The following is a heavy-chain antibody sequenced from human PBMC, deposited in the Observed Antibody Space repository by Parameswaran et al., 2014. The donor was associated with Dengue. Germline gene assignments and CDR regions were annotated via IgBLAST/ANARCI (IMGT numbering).Heavy chain of an antibody. Sequence: VRQMPGKGLEWVAVISYDGSNKYYADSVKGRFTISRDNSKNTLYLQMNSLRAEDTAVYYCARDLPYCTNGVCYLFDYWGQGTLVTVSS. CDR3: ARDLPYCTNGVCYLFDY. CDR2: ISYDGSNK. D-gene: IGHD2-8*01. J-gene: IGHJ4*02. V-gene: IGHV3-30*04.